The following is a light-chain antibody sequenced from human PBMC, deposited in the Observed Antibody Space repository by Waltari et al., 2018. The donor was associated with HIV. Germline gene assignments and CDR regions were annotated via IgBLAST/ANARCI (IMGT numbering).Light chain of an antibody. V-gene: IGLV1-44*01. Sequence: QSVLTQPPSTSGTPGQRVTISCSGSSSNIGSNTVNWYQHLPGTAPKLLIYGNNQRPSGVPDRFSGSKSGTSASLAISGLQSVDEADYYCAAWDDSLNGLWVFGGGTKLTVL. CDR2: GNN. J-gene: IGLJ3*02. CDR1: SSNIGSNT. CDR3: AAWDDSLNGLWV.